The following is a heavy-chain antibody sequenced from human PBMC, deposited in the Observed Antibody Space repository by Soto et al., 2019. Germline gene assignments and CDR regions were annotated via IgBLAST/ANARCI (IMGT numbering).Heavy chain of an antibody. V-gene: IGHV3-21*01. J-gene: IGHJ4*02. Sequence: GGSLRLSCAASGFTFRSYAMNWVRQTQEKGLEWVSSISSTSTYTHYADSVKGRFTISRDNANNSLFLQMNSLRAEDTAIYYCARELALAGNYWGQGALVTVSS. D-gene: IGHD6-19*01. CDR1: GFTFRSYA. CDR3: ARELALAGNY. CDR2: ISSTSTYT.